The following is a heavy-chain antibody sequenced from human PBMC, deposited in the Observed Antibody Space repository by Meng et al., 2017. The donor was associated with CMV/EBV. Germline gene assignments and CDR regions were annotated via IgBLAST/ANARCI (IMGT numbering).Heavy chain of an antibody. CDR3: AKEMGESGYYDFWSGYRWDY. V-gene: IGHV3-23*01. CDR2: ISGSGGST. CDR1: GFTFDDYA. Sequence: GESLKISCAASGFTFDDYAMHWVRQAPGKGLEWVSAISGSGGSTYYADSVKGRFTISRDNSKNTLYLQMNSLRAEDTAVYYCAKEMGESGYYDFWSGYRWDYWGQGTLVTVSS. D-gene: IGHD3-3*01. J-gene: IGHJ4*02.